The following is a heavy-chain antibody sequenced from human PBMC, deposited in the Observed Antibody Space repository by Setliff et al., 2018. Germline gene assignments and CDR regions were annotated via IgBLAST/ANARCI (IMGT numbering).Heavy chain of an antibody. CDR2: IIPIFGTA. V-gene: IGHV1-69*05. J-gene: IGHJ4*02. Sequence: SVKVSCKASGGTFSSYAISWVRQAPGQGLEWMGGIIPIFGTANYAQRFQGRVTITTDESPSTAYMELSSLRSEDTAVYYCARGANPGEGYCSGGSCYTCVYWGQGTLVTVSS. D-gene: IGHD2-15*01. CDR3: ARGANPGEGYCSGGSCYTCVY. CDR1: GGTFSSYA.